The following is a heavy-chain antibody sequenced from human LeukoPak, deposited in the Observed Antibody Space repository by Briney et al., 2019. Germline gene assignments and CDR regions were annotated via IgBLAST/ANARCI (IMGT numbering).Heavy chain of an antibody. V-gene: IGHV5-51*01. CDR2: IYPGDSDV. CDR1: GYIFSDYW. J-gene: IGHJ5*01. D-gene: IGHD3-9*01. CDR3: ARLSRPHILETNWFDS. Sequence: GESLKISCTGSGYIFSDYWIGWVRQMPGKGLEWMGIIYPGDSDVRYSPSFQGQVIMSADKSISTAYLEWRGLKASDTAMYYCARLSRPHILETNWFDSWGQGSLVTISS.